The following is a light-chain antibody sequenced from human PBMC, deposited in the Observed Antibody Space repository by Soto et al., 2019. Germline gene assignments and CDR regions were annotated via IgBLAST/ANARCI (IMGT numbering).Light chain of an antibody. J-gene: IGKJ2*01. Sequence: DIQMTQSPSSLSASVGDRVTITCRASQSIRRFLNWYQQKPGKAPKLLIYGASSWQSGVPSRFSGSGSGTDFTLTISSLQPEDFATYYCHQSYSTRVFGQGTNLEIK. CDR1: QSIRRF. V-gene: IGKV1-39*01. CDR2: GAS. CDR3: HQSYSTRV.